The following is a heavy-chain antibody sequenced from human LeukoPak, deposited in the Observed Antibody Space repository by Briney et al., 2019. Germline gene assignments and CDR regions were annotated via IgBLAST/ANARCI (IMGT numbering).Heavy chain of an antibody. J-gene: IGHJ4*02. CDR1: GFTFSNYA. Sequence: GGSLRLSCAASGFTFSNYAMTWVRQAPGKGLEWVSAVTSSGSTYYADSVKGRFTISRHNSKNTLYLQVNSLRAEDTAVYYCARVRYDSTASYFDYWGQGTLVTVSS. CDR2: VTSSGST. V-gene: IGHV3-23*01. D-gene: IGHD3-22*01. CDR3: ARVRYDSTASYFDY.